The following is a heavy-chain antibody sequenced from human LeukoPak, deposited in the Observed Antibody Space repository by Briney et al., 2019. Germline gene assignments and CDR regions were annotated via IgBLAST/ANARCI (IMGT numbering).Heavy chain of an antibody. D-gene: IGHD6-19*01. J-gene: IGHJ4*02. V-gene: IGHV3-7*01. CDR2: IKQDGSEK. CDR3: ARGQSGWYY. Sequence: GGSLRLSCAASGFTVSSNYMSWVRQAPGKGLEWVANIKQDGSEKYYVDSVKGRFTISRGNAKNSLYLQMNSLRAEDTAVYYCARGQSGWYYWGQGTLVTVSS. CDR1: GFTVSSNY.